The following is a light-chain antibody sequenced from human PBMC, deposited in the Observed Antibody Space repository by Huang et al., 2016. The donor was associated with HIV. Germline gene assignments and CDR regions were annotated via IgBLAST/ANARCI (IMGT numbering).Light chain of an antibody. V-gene: IGKV3-20*01. CDR1: QSVSNNY. J-gene: IGKJ1*01. CDR3: QQYGSSPKT. CDR2: GAS. Sequence: EIVLTQSPGTLSLSPGERATLSCRASQSVSNNYLAWYQQKPGQAPRLLICGASSRATGIPDRFSGSGSGTDFTLTISRLEPEDFAVFYCQQYGSSPKTFGQGTKVEI.